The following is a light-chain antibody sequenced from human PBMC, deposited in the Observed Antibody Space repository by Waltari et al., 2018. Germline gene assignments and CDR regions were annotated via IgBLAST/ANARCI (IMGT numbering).Light chain of an antibody. CDR1: SSDIGAHNY. CDR2: EVV. J-gene: IGLJ3*02. CDR3: TSYTDSDNLV. V-gene: IGLV2-8*01. Sequence: QSALTQPPSASGSLGQSVTLSCPGPSSDIGAHNYVSWYQHRPGNAPKLVIFEVVKRPSGVPDRFSGSKSGSTASLTVSGLQADDEADYYCTSYTDSDNLVFGGGTNLAVL.